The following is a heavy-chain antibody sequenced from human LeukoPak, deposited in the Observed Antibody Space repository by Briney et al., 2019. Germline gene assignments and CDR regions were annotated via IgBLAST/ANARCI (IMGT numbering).Heavy chain of an antibody. D-gene: IGHD6-6*01. CDR2: ISWNSAMI. CDR1: GFTFDDYA. J-gene: IGHJ4*02. V-gene: IGHV3-9*01. CDR3: ARATYSTSPGYYFDY. Sequence: GGSLRLSCAASGFTFDDYAMHWVRQGPGKGLEWVSGISWNSAMIAYADSVKGRFTISRDNAKNSLYLQMNSLRAEDTAFYYCARATYSTSPGYYFDYWGQGTLVTVSS.